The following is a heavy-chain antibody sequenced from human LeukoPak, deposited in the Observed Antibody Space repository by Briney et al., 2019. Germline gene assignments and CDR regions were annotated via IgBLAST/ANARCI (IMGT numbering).Heavy chain of an antibody. CDR3: ARGFEEYYYYYMDV. D-gene: IGHD3-10*01. V-gene: IGHV1-18*04. Sequence: ASVKVSCKASGYTFTGYYMHWVRQAPGQGLEWMGGIIPVFGTPKYAQKLQGRVTMTTDTSTSTAYMELRSLRSDDTAVYYCARGFEEYYYYYMDVWGKGTTVTVSS. CDR1: GYTFTGYY. J-gene: IGHJ6*03. CDR2: IIPVFGTP.